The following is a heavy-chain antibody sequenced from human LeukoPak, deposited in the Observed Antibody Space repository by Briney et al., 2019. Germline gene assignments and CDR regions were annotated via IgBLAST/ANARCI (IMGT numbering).Heavy chain of an antibody. Sequence: GESLKISCKGSGYSFNNYWIGWVRQMPGKGLEWMGIIYPGDSETKYSLSFQGQVTISAEKSISTAYLQWSSLRASDSAIYYCARIIYGFYYFEYWGQGTLVTVSS. CDR2: IYPGDSET. CDR1: GYSFNNYW. D-gene: IGHD2-2*02. J-gene: IGHJ4*02. V-gene: IGHV5-51*01. CDR3: ARIIYGFYYFEY.